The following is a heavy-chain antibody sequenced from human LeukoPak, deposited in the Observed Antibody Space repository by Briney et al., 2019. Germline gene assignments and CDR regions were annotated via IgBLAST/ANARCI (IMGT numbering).Heavy chain of an antibody. CDR2: IYSSGST. V-gene: IGHV4-39*07. Sequence: PSETLSLTCSVSGDSISSSAYYWGWIRQPPGKGLEWFGNIYSSGSTYYNSSLKSRVSISVDTSKNQFSLKLSSVTAADTAVYYCARGGTVDAFDIWGQGTMVTVSP. D-gene: IGHD2-15*01. CDR1: GDSISSSAYY. J-gene: IGHJ3*02. CDR3: ARGGTVDAFDI.